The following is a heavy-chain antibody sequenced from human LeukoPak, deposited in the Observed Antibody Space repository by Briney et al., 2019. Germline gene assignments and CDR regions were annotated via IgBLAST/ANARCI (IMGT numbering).Heavy chain of an antibody. Sequence: AASLKVSCKASGYTFTGYDMHWVRQAPGQGLEWLRWINPNSGGTNYAQKFQGRVTMTRDTSISTAYMELSRLRSDDTAVYYCARLDYYDSSAYYGGEGFDYWGQGTLVTVSS. CDR2: INPNSGGT. CDR3: ARLDYYDSSAYYGGEGFDY. CDR1: GYTFTGYD. D-gene: IGHD3-22*01. J-gene: IGHJ4*02. V-gene: IGHV1-2*02.